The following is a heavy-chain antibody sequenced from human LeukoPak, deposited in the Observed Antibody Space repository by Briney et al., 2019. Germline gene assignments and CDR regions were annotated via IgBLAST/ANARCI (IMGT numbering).Heavy chain of an antibody. CDR1: GGSINSRPYY. D-gene: IGHD3-10*01. J-gene: IGHJ3*02. V-gene: IGHV4-39*07. CDR3: AVSRTLLWGGAFDI. CDR2: IYYSGST. Sequence: PSETLSLTCSVSGGSINSRPYYWGWIRQPPGKGLEWIGSIYYSGSTYYNPSLKSRVTISVDTSKNQFSLKLSSVTAADTAVYYCAVSRTLLWGGAFDIWGQGTMVTVSS.